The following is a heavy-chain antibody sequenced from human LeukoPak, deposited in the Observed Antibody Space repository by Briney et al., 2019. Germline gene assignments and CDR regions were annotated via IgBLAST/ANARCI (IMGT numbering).Heavy chain of an antibody. CDR3: ARDRGYYGSGSYSQGSYFDY. CDR1: GVSVSSGSYY. V-gene: IGHV4-61*01. Sequence: SETLSLTCTVSGVSVSSGSYYWSWIRQPPGKGLEWIGYNYYSGSNNYNPSLESRVTISVDTSKNQFSLTLTSVTAADTAVYYCARDRGYYGSGSYSQGSYFDYWGQGSLVTVSS. J-gene: IGHJ4*02. D-gene: IGHD3-10*01. CDR2: NYYSGSN.